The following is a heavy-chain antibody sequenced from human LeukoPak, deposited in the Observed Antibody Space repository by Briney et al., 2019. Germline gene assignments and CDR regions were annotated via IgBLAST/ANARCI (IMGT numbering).Heavy chain of an antibody. D-gene: IGHD1-14*01. V-gene: IGHV3-33*01. CDR2: IWSDGTKQ. CDR1: GFAFHIYG. CDR3: VRDRNNTYFDY. Sequence: GRSLKLSCAASGFAFHIYGMRWVRQAPGKGLEWVAFIWSDGTKQFYADSVKGRFTISRDNSNNTVYLHMNSLKAEDTALYYCVRDRNNTYFDYWGQGTLLTVSS. J-gene: IGHJ4*02.